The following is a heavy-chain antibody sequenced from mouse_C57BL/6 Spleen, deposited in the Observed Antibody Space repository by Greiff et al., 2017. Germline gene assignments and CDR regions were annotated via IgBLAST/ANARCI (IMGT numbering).Heavy chain of an antibody. Sequence: QVQLQQPGAELVKPGASVKLSCKASGYTFTSYWMHWVKQRPGRGLEWIGRIDPNSGSTKYNEKFKSKATLTVDKPSSTAYMQISSRTSEDSAVYCCARSDGYDGVDGWGKGTTLTVSS. CDR1: GYTFTSYW. CDR2: IDPNSGST. D-gene: IGHD2-2*01. CDR3: ARSDGYDGVDG. V-gene: IGHV1-72*01. J-gene: IGHJ2*01.